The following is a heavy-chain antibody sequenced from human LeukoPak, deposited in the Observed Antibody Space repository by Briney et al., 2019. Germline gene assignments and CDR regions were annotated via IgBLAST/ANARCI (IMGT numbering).Heavy chain of an antibody. CDR2: INPSGGST. CDR3: AREKYGSPVAAPDY. J-gene: IGHJ4*02. V-gene: IGHV1-46*01. D-gene: IGHD2-15*01. CDR1: GYTFTSYF. Sequence: GASVKVSCKTSGYTFTSYFIHWVQQAPGQGLEWMGLINPSGGSTNYAHQFQGRVTMTRDTSTSTVYMELSSLRSEDTAVFYCAREKYGSPVAAPDYWGQGTLVTVSS.